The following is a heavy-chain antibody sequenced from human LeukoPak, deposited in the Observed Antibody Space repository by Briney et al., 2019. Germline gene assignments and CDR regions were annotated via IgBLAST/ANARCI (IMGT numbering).Heavy chain of an antibody. CDR2: IWYDGSNK. Sequence: GGSLRLSCAASGFTFSSYGMDWVRQAPGKGLEWVAVIWYDGSNKYYADSVKGRFTISRDDAKNTVDLQMNSLRGEDTAVYYCVRGRGSYGWFDPWGQGTLVTVSS. CDR1: GFTFSSYG. D-gene: IGHD3-10*01. V-gene: IGHV3-33*01. CDR3: VRGRGSYGWFDP. J-gene: IGHJ5*02.